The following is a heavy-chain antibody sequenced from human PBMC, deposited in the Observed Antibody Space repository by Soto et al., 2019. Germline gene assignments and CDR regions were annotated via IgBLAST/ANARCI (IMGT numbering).Heavy chain of an antibody. CDR1: GFTFSSYG. Sequence: GGSLRLSWAASGFTFSSYGMNWVRQAPGKGLEWISYIHSSSRTIYYADSVKGRFTISRDNAKNSLYLQMNSLRDEDTAMYYCARDLGLTGANQWLVLFAYWGQGTLVTGS. CDR2: IHSSSRTI. CDR3: ARDLGLTGANQWLVLFAY. J-gene: IGHJ1*01. D-gene: IGHD6-19*01. V-gene: IGHV3-48*02.